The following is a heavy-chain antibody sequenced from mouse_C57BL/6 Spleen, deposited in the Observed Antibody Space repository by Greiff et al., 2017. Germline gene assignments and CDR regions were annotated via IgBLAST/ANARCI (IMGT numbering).Heavy chain of an antibody. J-gene: IGHJ4*01. CDR1: GFTFSDYG. CDR3: AREGDPRHDAMDY. D-gene: IGHD3-1*01. V-gene: IGHV5-17*01. CDR2: ISSGSSTI. Sequence: DVMLVESGGGLVKPGGSLKLSCAASGFTFSDYGMPWVRQAPEKGLEWVAYISSGSSTIYYADTVKGRFTISRDNAKHTLFLQMTSLRSEDTAMYYCAREGDPRHDAMDYWGQGTAVTVAS.